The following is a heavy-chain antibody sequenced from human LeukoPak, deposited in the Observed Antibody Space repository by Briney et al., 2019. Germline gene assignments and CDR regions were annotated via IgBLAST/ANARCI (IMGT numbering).Heavy chain of an antibody. Sequence: PSETLSLTCAVYGGSFSGYYWSWIRQPPGKGLEWIGEINHSGSTNYNPSLKSRVTISVDTSKNQFSLKLSSVTAADTAVHYCARGSAYYYDSSGYHDWGQGTLVTVSS. J-gene: IGHJ4*02. D-gene: IGHD3-22*01. CDR2: INHSGST. CDR3: ARGSAYYYDSSGYHD. CDR1: GGSFSGYY. V-gene: IGHV4-34*01.